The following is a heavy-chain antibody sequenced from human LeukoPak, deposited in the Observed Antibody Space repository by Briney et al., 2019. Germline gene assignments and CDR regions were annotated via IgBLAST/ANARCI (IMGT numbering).Heavy chain of an antibody. CDR1: GFTFTNAW. CDR2: IKGRSDGGTT. CDR3: ATQYYDSCGYGRHFDY. D-gene: IGHD3-22*01. V-gene: IGHV3-15*01. J-gene: IGHJ4*02. Sequence: PGGALSLSCAASGFTFTNAWMSWVRQAPGKGLEWVGLIKGRSDGGTTDYAAPVKGRFTISRDDSKNTLYLHMNSLKTEDTAVYYCATQYYDSCGYGRHFDYWGQGTLVTVSS.